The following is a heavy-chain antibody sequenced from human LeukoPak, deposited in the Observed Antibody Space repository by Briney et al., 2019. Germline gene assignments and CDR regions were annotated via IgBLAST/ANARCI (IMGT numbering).Heavy chain of an antibody. Sequence: GRSLRLSCAASGFTFSSYGMHWVRQAPGKGLEWVAVISYDGSNKYYADSVKGRFTISRDNSKNTLYLQMNSLRAEDTAVYYCAKDRGRDEQGGYMDVWGQGTTVTVSS. CDR2: ISYDGSNK. V-gene: IGHV3-30*18. CDR1: GFTFSSYG. CDR3: AKDRGRDEQGGYMDV. D-gene: IGHD3-10*01. J-gene: IGHJ6*02.